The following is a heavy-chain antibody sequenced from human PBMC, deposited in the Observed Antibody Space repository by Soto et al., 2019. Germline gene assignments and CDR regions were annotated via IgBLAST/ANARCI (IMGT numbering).Heavy chain of an antibody. CDR3: ARGSRPFSGLNY. J-gene: IGHJ4*02. CDR1: GYTFTSYD. V-gene: IGHV1-8*01. Sequence: ASVKVSCKASGYTFTSYDINWVRQATGQGLEWMGWMNPNSGNTGYAQKFQGRVTMTRNTSISTAYMELSSLRSEDTAVYYCARGSRPFSGLNYWGQGTLVTVSS. CDR2: MNPNSGNT.